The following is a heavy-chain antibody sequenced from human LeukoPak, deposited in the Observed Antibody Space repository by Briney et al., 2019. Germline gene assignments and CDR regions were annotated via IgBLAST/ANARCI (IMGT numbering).Heavy chain of an antibody. Sequence: PGGSLRLSCAASGFTFSSYSMNWVRQAPGKGLECISGFSGSGGSTYYADSVKGRFTISRDNSKSTLYLRMNSLRAEDTALYYCAKDRHAPGRYCSSTTCFPFDPWGQGTLVTVSS. CDR1: GFTFSSYS. CDR3: AKDRHAPGRYCSSTTCFPFDP. J-gene: IGHJ5*02. D-gene: IGHD2-2*01. CDR2: FSGSGGST. V-gene: IGHV3-23*01.